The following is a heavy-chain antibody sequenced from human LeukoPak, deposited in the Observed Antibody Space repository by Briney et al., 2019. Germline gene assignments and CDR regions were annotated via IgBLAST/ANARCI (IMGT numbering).Heavy chain of an antibody. V-gene: IGHV1-69*05. CDR1: GGTFSSYA. CDR2: IIPIFGTA. CDR3: ARELYCSSTSCYRVLDY. Sequence: SVKVSCKASGGTFSSYAISWVRQAPGQGLEWMGRIIPIFGTANYAQKFQGRVTITTDESTSTAYMELSSLRSEDTAVYYCARELYCSSTSCYRVLDYWGQGTLVTVSS. D-gene: IGHD2-2*01. J-gene: IGHJ4*02.